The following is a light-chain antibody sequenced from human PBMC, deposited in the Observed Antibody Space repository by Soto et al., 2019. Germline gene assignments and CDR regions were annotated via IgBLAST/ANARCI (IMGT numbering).Light chain of an antibody. CDR2: SND. Sequence: QSALTQPPSASGPPGQRVTISCSGSGSTIGSNTVDWYQQLPGTAPKLLIYSNDQRPLGVPDRFSVSRSGTSASLAISGLXXXXXXXXYCAVWGNNLNGPGVFGGGTKLTVL. CDR3: AVWGNNLNGPGV. CDR1: GSTIGSNT. J-gene: IGLJ3*02. V-gene: IGLV1-44*01.